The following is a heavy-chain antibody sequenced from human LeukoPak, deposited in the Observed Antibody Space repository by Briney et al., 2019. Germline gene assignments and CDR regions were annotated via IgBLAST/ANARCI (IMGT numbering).Heavy chain of an antibody. CDR1: GFTFSTYG. V-gene: IGHV3-23*01. J-gene: IGHJ4*02. D-gene: IGHD3-9*01. Sequence: PGGSLRLSCAASGFTFSTYGMSWVRQAPGKGLEWVAAISGSGDRTYYADSVKGRFTISRDNSKNTLYLQMNSLRVEDTAVYYCEKDGHFDWLAGYFDYWGQGTLVTVSS. CDR3: EKDGHFDWLAGYFDY. CDR2: ISGSGDRT.